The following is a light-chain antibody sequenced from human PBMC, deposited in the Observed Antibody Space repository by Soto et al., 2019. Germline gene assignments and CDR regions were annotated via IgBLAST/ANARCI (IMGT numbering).Light chain of an antibody. CDR2: LNSDGSH. Sequence: QLVLTQSPSASASLGVSVKLTCTLSSGHSSYAIAWHQQQPEKGPRYLMNLNSDGSHTKGDGIPDRFSGSSSGAERYLTISSLQSEDEADYYCQTWGPGFYVFGTGTKLTVL. V-gene: IGLV4-69*01. CDR3: QTWGPGFYV. J-gene: IGLJ1*01. CDR1: SGHSSYA.